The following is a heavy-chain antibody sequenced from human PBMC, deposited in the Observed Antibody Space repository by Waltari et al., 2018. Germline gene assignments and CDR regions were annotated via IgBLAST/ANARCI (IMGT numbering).Heavy chain of an antibody. CDR1: GASLTPGGFY. D-gene: IGHD6-19*01. CDR2: VYYDGES. CDR3: VRATAGAASPFDY. V-gene: IGHV4-31*03. J-gene: IGHJ4*02. Sequence: QVHLQESAPGLGKPSENLSLTCTVAGASLTPGGFYWGWVRQRPGKGLEWIGYVYYDGESFYSPSLTSRIVISLDKTKNQFSLNLGSVTAADTATYFCVRATAGAASPFDYWGKGTLVTVSS.